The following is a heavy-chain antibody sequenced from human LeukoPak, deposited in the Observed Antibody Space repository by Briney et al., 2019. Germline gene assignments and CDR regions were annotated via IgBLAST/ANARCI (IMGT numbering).Heavy chain of an antibody. Sequence: GGSLRLSCAASGFTFDDYTMHWVRQAPGKGLEWVSLISWDGGSTYYADSVKGRFTISRDNNKNSLYLQMNSLRTEDTALYYCAKDYGGLWYDSLGYSPGYMDVWGKGTTVTVSS. J-gene: IGHJ6*03. CDR1: GFTFDDYT. CDR3: AKDYGGLWYDSLGYSPGYMDV. V-gene: IGHV3-43*01. CDR2: ISWDGGST. D-gene: IGHD3-22*01.